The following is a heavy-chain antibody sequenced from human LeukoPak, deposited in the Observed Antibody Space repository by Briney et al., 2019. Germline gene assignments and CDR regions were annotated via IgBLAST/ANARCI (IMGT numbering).Heavy chain of an antibody. CDR1: GFTFSSYS. D-gene: IGHD5-12*01. V-gene: IGHV3-48*02. Sequence: GGSLRLSCAASGFTFSSYSMNWVRQAPGKGLEWISHITWSGSTIFYADSVKGRFTIPRDSAKNSLYLQMSSLRDEDTAVYYCARDAGNSGYGMDVWGQGTTVTVSS. CDR3: ARDAGNSGYGMDV. J-gene: IGHJ6*02. CDR2: ITWSGSTI.